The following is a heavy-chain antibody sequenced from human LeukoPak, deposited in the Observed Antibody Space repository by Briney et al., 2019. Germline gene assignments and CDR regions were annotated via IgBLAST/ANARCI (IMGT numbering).Heavy chain of an antibody. CDR2: ITSSSSYI. Sequence: GGSLRLSCAASGFTFSTYNMNWVRQAPGKGLEWVSSITSSSSYIYYADSVKGRFTISRDNAKNSLYLQMNSLRAEDTAVYYCARIFGRRRDIVVVPAAMRIDYWGQGTLVTVSS. CDR3: ARIFGRRRDIVVVPAAMRIDY. CDR1: GFTFSTYN. D-gene: IGHD2-2*01. V-gene: IGHV3-21*01. J-gene: IGHJ4*02.